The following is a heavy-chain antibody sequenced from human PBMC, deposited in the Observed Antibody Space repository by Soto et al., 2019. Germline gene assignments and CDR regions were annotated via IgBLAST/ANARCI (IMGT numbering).Heavy chain of an antibody. Sequence: GESLKISCKGSGYSFTSYWIGWVRQMPGKGLEWMGIIYPGDSDTRYSPSFQGQVTISADKSISTAYLQWSSLKASDTAMYYCASTNSGSYFPYYYYGMDVWGQGTTVTVSS. V-gene: IGHV5-51*01. CDR1: GYSFTSYW. J-gene: IGHJ6*02. D-gene: IGHD1-26*01. CDR2: IYPGDSDT. CDR3: ASTNSGSYFPYYYYGMDV.